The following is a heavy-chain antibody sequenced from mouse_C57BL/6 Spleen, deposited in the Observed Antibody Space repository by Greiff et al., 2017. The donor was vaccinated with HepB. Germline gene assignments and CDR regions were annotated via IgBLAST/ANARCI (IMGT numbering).Heavy chain of an antibody. D-gene: IGHD2-4*01. CDR1: GYAFSSSW. CDR3: ARSRDDYDGFDY. V-gene: IGHV1-82*01. J-gene: IGHJ2*01. CDR2: IYPGDGDT. Sequence: QVQLQQSGPELVKPGASAKISCKASGYAFSSSWMNWVKQRPGKGLEWIGRIYPGDGDTNYNGKFKGKATLTADKSSSTAYMQLSSLTSEDSAVYFCARSRDDYDGFDYWGQGTTLTVSS.